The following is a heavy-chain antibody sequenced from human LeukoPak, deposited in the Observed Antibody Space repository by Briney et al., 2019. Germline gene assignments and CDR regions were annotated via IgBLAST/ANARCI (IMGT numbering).Heavy chain of an antibody. J-gene: IGHJ4*02. CDR2: INSNSGGT. V-gene: IGHV1-2*02. D-gene: IGHD3-22*01. Sequence: ASVKVSCTASGYTFTGYYMHWVQQAPGQGLEWMAWINSNSGGTNYAQKFQGRVTMTRDTSINTAYMEVSRLRSDDTAVYYCARGRGSWYDSSGSPYIRFDYWGQGTLVTVSS. CDR1: GYTFTGYY. CDR3: ARGRGSWYDSSGSPYIRFDY.